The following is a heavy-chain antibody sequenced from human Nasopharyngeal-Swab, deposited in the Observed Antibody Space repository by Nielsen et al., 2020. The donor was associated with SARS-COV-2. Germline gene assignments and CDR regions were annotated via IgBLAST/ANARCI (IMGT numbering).Heavy chain of an antibody. J-gene: IGHJ3*02. CDR2: ISYDGSNK. Sequence: GESLKISCAASGFTFSSYAMHWVRQAPGKGLEWVAVISYDGSNKYYADSVKGRFTISRDNSKNTLYLQMNSLRAEDTAVYYCARAGGGGYYGAFDIWGQGTMVRLF. D-gene: IGHD3-22*01. V-gene: IGHV3-30*04. CDR1: GFTFSSYA. CDR3: ARAGGGGYYGAFDI.